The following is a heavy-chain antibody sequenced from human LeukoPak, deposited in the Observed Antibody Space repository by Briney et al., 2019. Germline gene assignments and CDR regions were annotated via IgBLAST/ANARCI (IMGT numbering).Heavy chain of an antibody. J-gene: IGHJ6*02. CDR2: IYSGGST. CDR3: ARARVIGDIVATDYYYYYGMDV. CDR1: GFTVSSNY. V-gene: IGHV3-53*01. D-gene: IGHD5-12*01. Sequence: GGSLRLSCAASGFTVSSNYISWVRQAPGKGLEWVSVIYSGGSTYYADSVKGRFTISRDNSKNTLYLQMNSLRAEDTAVYYCARARVIGDIVATDYYYYYGMDVWGQGTTVTVSS.